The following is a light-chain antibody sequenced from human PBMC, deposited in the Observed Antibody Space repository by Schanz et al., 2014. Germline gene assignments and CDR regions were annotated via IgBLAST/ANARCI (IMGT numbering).Light chain of an antibody. CDR3: SSYAGNNNLRVL. CDR2: EVS. Sequence: QSALTQPPSASGSPGQSVTISCTGTSSDVGGYNFVSWYQQHPGKVPKLLIFEVSQRPSGVPDRFSGSKSGITASLTISGLQAEDEADYYCSSYAGNNNLRVLFGGGTKVTVL. CDR1: SSDVGGYNF. V-gene: IGLV2-8*01. J-gene: IGLJ2*01.